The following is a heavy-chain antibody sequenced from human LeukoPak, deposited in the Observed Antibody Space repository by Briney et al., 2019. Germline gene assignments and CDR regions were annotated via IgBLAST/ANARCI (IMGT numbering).Heavy chain of an antibody. CDR3: AKDIYGDYGGLDY. CDR2: IINSGGST. Sequence: GGSLRPSCAASGFTFSTYAMNWVRQAPGKGLEWVSTIINSGGSTHYADSVKGRFTISRDNSKNTLYLQMNSLRAEDTAVYYCAKDIYGDYGGLDYWGQGTLVTVSS. J-gene: IGHJ4*02. D-gene: IGHD4-17*01. V-gene: IGHV3-23*01. CDR1: GFTFSTYA.